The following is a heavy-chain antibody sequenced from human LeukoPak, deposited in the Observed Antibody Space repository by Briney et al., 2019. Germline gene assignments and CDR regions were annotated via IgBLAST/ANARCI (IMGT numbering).Heavy chain of an antibody. CDR1: GGSISSYY. V-gene: IGHV4-59*01. CDR3: ARVDYGDYFFDY. Sequence: SETLSLTCTASGGSISSYYWSWIRQPPGKGLEWIGYIYYSGSTNYNPSLKSRVTISVDTSKNQFSLKLSSVTAADTAVYYCARVDYGDYFFDYWGQGTLVTVSS. J-gene: IGHJ4*02. CDR2: IYYSGST. D-gene: IGHD4-17*01.